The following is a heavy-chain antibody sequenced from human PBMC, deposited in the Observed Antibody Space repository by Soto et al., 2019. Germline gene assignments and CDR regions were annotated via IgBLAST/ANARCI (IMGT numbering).Heavy chain of an antibody. CDR3: ARAGFERLYFDQ. CDR2: ISGSGGDT. D-gene: IGHD1-1*01. CDR1: GFPFSRYA. Sequence: EVQLLESGGGLVQPGGSLRLSCAASGFPFSRYAMSWVRQAPGKGLKWVSIISGSGGDTHYADSVEGRFTISRDNSKNTLYLQMTSLRAEDTAVYYCARAGFERLYFDQWGRGTLVTVSS. J-gene: IGHJ4*02. V-gene: IGHV3-23*01.